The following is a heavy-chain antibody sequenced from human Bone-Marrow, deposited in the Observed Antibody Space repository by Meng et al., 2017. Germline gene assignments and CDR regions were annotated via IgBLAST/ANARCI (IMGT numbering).Heavy chain of an antibody. D-gene: IGHD5-24*01. J-gene: IGHJ4*02. CDR1: VGTVSSYA. CDR2: IIPIFGTA. CDR3: ASAADGYNSGGDY. Sequence: RVQCGTDVTKPGSSVQVAGKASVGTVSSYAISWVRQAPGQGLEWVGVIIPIFGTANYAQKFQGRVTITADESTSTAYMELTSLRSEDTAVYYCASAADGYNSGGDYWGQGTLVTVSS. V-gene: IGHV1-69*01.